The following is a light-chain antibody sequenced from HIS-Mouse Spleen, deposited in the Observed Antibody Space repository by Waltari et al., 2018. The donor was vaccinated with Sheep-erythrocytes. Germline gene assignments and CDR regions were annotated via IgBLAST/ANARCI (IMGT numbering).Light chain of an antibody. CDR3: SSYAGSNNWV. J-gene: IGLJ3*02. Sequence: SYELTQPPSVSVSPGQTASITRSGDKLGDKYACWYQQKPGHSPVLVIYQDSKRPSGIPDRFSGSKSGNTASLTVSGLQAEDEADYYCSSYAGSNNWVFGGGTKLTVL. CDR2: QDS. CDR1: KLGDKY. V-gene: IGLV3-1*01.